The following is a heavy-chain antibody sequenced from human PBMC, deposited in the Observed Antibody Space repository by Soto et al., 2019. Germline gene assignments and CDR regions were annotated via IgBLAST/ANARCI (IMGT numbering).Heavy chain of an antibody. CDR1: GYTFTGYY. J-gene: IGHJ5*02. CDR3: ERGGDLYCSGGSCYSWFDP. CDR2: INPNSGGT. D-gene: IGHD2-15*01. Sequence: QVQLVQSGAEVKKPGASVKVSCKASGYTFTGYYMHWVRQAPGQGLEWMGWINPNSGGTNYAQKFQGGVTMTRDTSSSTAYMELSRLRSDDTAVYYCERGGDLYCSGGSCYSWFDPWGQGTLVTVSS. V-gene: IGHV1-2*02.